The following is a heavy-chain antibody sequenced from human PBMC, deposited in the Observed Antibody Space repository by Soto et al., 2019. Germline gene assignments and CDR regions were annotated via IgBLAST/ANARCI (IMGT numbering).Heavy chain of an antibody. V-gene: IGHV3-30-3*01. CDR1: GFTFSSYA. J-gene: IGHJ4*02. CDR3: VLGRAVAGTLRY. CDR2: ISYDGSNK. D-gene: IGHD6-19*01. Sequence: QVQLVESGGGVAQPGRSLRLSCAASGFTFSSYAMHWVRQAPGKGLEWVAVISYDGSNKYYADSVKGRFTISRDNSKNTLYLQMNSLRAEDTAVYYCVLGRAVAGTLRYWGQGTLVTVSS.